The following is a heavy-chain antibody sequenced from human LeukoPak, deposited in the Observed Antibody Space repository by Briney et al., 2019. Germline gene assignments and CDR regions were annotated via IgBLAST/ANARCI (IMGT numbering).Heavy chain of an antibody. CDR2: IYPGDSGA. D-gene: IGHD6-19*01. J-gene: IGHJ4*02. V-gene: IGHV5-51*01. CDR3: ARHSVSAWYEIDY. CDR1: GYSFTNYW. Sequence: GESLKISCKGSGYSFTNYWIAWVRQMPGKGLEWMGIIYPGDSGARYSPSFQGQVTISADKSITTAYLQWSSLKASDTAMYYCARHSVSAWYEIDYWGQGTLVTVSS.